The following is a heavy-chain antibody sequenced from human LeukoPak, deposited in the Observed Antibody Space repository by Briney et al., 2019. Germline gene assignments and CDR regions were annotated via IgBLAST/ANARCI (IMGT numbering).Heavy chain of an antibody. V-gene: IGHV3-49*04. D-gene: IGHD5-18*01. CDR3: TSGYSYGRFDY. Sequence: PGRSLRLSCTASGITFGDYAMSWVRQAPGKGLEWVGFIRSKAYGGTTEYAASVKGRFTISRDDSKSIAYLQMNSLKTEDTAVYYCTSGYSYGRFDYWGQGTLVTVSS. J-gene: IGHJ4*02. CDR1: GITFGDYA. CDR2: IRSKAYGGTT.